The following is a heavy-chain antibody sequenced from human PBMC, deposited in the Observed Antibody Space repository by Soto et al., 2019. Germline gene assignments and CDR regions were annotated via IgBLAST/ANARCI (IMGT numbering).Heavy chain of an antibody. CDR2: ITSSGEQT. J-gene: IGHJ5*02. CDR1: GFNFRNFP. CDR3: AKGVIDRGANA. Sequence: PGGSLSLSCAASGFNFRNFPMTWVRQVPGQGLEYVSSITSSGEQTFYADSVKGRFSISRDNSKGILHLQMNSLRAEDTAIYHCAKGVIDRGANAWGQGTLVTVSS. V-gene: IGHV3-23*01. D-gene: IGHD2-8*01.